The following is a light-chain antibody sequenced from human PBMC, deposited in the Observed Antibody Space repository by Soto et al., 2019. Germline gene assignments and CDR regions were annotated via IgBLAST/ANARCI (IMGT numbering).Light chain of an antibody. Sequence: DIQLTQSPSFLSASVGDRVTITCRATQGISTYLAWYQQNPGKAPKLLIYTASTLQSGVPSRFSGSGSGTEFTLTISSLRPEDFATYYRQQLKSYPLTFGGGTKVEIK. CDR2: TAS. J-gene: IGKJ4*01. CDR3: QQLKSYPLT. V-gene: IGKV1-9*01. CDR1: QGISTY.